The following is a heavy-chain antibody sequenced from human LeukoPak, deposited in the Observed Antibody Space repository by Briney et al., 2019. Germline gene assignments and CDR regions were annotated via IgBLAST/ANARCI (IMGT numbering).Heavy chain of an antibody. D-gene: IGHD3-22*01. V-gene: IGHV4-39*01. CDR2: IYYSGST. CDR3: ARHYRGGIASSGYYYVPYYFDY. Sequence: SETLSLTCTVSGGSISSSGYYWGWIRQPPGKGLEWIGSIYYSGSTYYNPSLKSRVTISVDTSKNQFSLKLSSVTAADTAVYYCARHYRGGIASSGYYYVPYYFDYWGQGTLVTVSS. CDR1: GGSISSSGYY. J-gene: IGHJ4*02.